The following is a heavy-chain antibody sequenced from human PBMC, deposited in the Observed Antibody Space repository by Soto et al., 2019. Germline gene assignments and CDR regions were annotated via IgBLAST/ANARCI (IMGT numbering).Heavy chain of an antibody. CDR2: ISPTGSNT. J-gene: IGHJ4*02. V-gene: IGHV3-48*03. CDR3: ARVGGLAFDY. D-gene: IGHD2-15*01. Sequence: GGSLRLSCAGSGFTFSSYALNWVRQAPGKGLEWVSYISPTGSNTFFADSVKGRFTISRDNAKNSLYLQMHGLTADDTAIYYCARVGGLAFDYWGQGTLVTVSS. CDR1: GFTFSSYA.